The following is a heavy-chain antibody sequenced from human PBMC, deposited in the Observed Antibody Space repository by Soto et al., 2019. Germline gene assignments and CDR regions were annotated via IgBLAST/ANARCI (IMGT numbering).Heavy chain of an antibody. CDR2: IYPGDSDT. V-gene: IGHV5-51*01. Sequence: SLTRSGKGSGGTLSSYWRAWDLQVPGKGLEWMGIIYPGDSDTKYNPSFQGQVTISADKSITTTYLQWSSLKASDTALSYCAASIFYYGTAGWVQGTTVTFFS. CDR3: AASIFYYGTAG. J-gene: IGHJ6*02. CDR1: GGTLSSYW.